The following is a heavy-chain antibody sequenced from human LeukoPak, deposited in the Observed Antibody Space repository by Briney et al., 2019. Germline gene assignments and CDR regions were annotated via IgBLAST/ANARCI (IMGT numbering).Heavy chain of an antibody. CDR3: ARRSGSQLDY. V-gene: IGHV1-46*01. Sequence: ASVKLSCTASGYTFTIYYIYWVRQAPGQGLEWVGLINPSGGSTNYGQKFQGRLTMTRYTSTSTVYMELSSLRSEDTAVYYCARRSGSQLDYWGQGTLVTVSS. J-gene: IGHJ4*02. CDR1: GYTFTIYY. CDR2: INPSGGST. D-gene: IGHD1-26*01.